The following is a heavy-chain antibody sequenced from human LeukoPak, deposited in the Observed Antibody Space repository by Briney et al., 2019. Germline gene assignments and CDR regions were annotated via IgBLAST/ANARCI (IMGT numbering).Heavy chain of an antibody. CDR3: ARDRGYYYDSCGYWFDP. Sequence: QTLSLTCAISGDSVSSNSAAWNWIRQSPSRGLEWLGSTYYRSKWYNDYAVSVKSRITINPDTSKNQFSLQLNSVTPEDTAVYYCARDRGYYYDSCGYWFDPWGQGTLVTVSS. CDR2: TYYRSKWYN. D-gene: IGHD3-22*01. V-gene: IGHV6-1*01. J-gene: IGHJ5*02. CDR1: GDSVSSNSAA.